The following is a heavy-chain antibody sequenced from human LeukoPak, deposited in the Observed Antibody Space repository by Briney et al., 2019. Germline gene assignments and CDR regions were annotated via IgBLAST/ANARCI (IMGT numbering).Heavy chain of an antibody. D-gene: IGHD2-21*01. V-gene: IGHV3-23*01. CDR1: GFQVSRYA. Sequence: GGSLSLSCVASGFQVSRYAIHWVRQAPGKGLEWVSLVSTGGSTTYYADSVRGRFNVSRDNAKDTVFLQLNSLRAEDTAIYYCAKEGVISETFDCRGQGVLVTVSS. CDR3: AKEGVISETFDC. J-gene: IGHJ4*02. CDR2: VSTGGSTT.